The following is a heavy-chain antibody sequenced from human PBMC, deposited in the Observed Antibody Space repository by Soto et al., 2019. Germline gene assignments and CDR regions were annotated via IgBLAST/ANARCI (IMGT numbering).Heavy chain of an antibody. Sequence: PSETLCITSTISVASISISYWSLIRQSPERGLDWIAYVYHTGATNYNPSLKSRVTISLDTSKGQFSLNLTSLTTADTAVYFCARGGNRYSNVASGVGGFDFWGQGSMVTVSS. V-gene: IGHV4-59*01. D-gene: IGHD5-12*01. CDR2: VYHTGAT. J-gene: IGHJ4*02. CDR3: ARGGNRYSNVASGVGGFDF. CDR1: VASISISY.